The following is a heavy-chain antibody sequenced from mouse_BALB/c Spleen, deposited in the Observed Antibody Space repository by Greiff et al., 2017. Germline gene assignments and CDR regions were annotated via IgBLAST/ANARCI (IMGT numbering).Heavy chain of an antibody. CDR2: INPYNGDT. CDR3: GRSYGYDGAWFAY. V-gene: IGHV1-37*01. CDR1: GYSFTGYF. D-gene: IGHD2-2*01. J-gene: IGHJ3*01. Sequence: EVKVVESGPELVKPGASVKISCKASGYSFTGYFMNWVKQSHGKSLEWIGRINPYNGDTFYNQKFKGKATLTVDKSSSTAHMELLSLTSEDSAVYYCGRSYGYDGAWFAYWGQGTLVTVSA.